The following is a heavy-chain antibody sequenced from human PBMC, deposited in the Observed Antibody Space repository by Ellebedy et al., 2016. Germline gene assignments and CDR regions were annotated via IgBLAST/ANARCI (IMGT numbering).Heavy chain of an antibody. D-gene: IGHD3-9*01. CDR3: AREDNFEQTAYYYYMDV. V-gene: IGHV4-39*07. Sequence: SETLSLTXTVSGGSISSSSYYWGWIRQPPGKGLEWIGSIYYSGSTYYNPSLKSRVTISVDTSKNQFSLKLSSVTAADTAVYYCAREDNFEQTAYYYYMDVWGKGTTVTVSS. CDR1: GGSISSSSYY. CDR2: IYYSGST. J-gene: IGHJ6*03.